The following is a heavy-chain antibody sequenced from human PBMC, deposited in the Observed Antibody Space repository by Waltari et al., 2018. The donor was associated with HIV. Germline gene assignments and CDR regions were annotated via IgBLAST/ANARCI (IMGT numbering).Heavy chain of an antibody. CDR1: RFTFSHYE. V-gene: IGHV3-48*03. CDR3: ARDGHHGVTKRGNAFDL. Sequence: EVQLVESGGGAVQPGGSLRLSWVASRFTFSHYEINWVRQAPGKDLEWISYISGSGSTIYYSDSVKGRFTISRDNAKNSLYLRMNYLTAEDTAIYYCARDGHHGVTKRGNAFDLWGQGTMVTVSP. J-gene: IGHJ3*01. CDR2: ISGSGSTI. D-gene: IGHD2-21*02.